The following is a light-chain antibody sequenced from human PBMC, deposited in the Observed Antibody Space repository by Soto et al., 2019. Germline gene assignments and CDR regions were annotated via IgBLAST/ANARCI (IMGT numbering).Light chain of an antibody. V-gene: IGKV3-15*01. CDR1: QSVSSSY. J-gene: IGKJ1*01. CDR3: QQYNNWPTWT. Sequence: EVVVTQSPGTRALSRGERATLSCRASQSVSSSYLAWYQHRPGQAPRLIIFGASTRANGIPGRFSGSGSGTELTLTISSLLSEDFTVYDCQQYNNWPTWTFGQGTKVDIK. CDR2: GAS.